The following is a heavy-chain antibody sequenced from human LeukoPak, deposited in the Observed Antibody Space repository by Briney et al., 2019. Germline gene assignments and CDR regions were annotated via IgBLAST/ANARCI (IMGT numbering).Heavy chain of an antibody. J-gene: IGHJ4*02. CDR3: ASGTYYYDSSGSPIDY. CDR2: IIPIFGTA. Sequence: SVKVSCKASGGTFSSYAISWVRQAPGQGLEWMGGIIPIFGTANYAQKFQGRVTITADESTSTAYMELSSLRSEDTAVYYCASGTYYYDSSGSPIDYWGQGTLVTVSS. V-gene: IGHV1-69*13. D-gene: IGHD3-22*01. CDR1: GGTFSSYA.